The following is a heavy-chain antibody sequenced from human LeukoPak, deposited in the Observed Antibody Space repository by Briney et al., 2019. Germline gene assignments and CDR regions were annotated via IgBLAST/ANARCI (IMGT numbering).Heavy chain of an antibody. CDR3: ARRVAVAAGDDY. J-gene: IGHJ4*02. CDR2: FDPEDGET. D-gene: IGHD6-19*01. Sequence: ASVKVSCKVSGYTLTELSMHWVRQAPGKGLEWMGGFDPEDGETIYAQKFQGRVTMTEDTSTDTAYMELSSLRSEDTAVYYCARRVAVAAGDDYWGQGTLVTVSS. CDR1: GYTLTELS. V-gene: IGHV1-24*01.